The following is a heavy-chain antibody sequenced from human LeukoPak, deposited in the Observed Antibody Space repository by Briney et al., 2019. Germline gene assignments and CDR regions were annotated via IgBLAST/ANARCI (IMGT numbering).Heavy chain of an antibody. CDR2: ISYDGSNK. Sequence: PGRSLRLSCAASGFTFSSYGMHWVRQAPGKGLEWVAVISYDGSNKYYADSVKGRFTISRDNSKNTLYLQMNSLRAEDTAVYYCARDSDQGNIVVVPAAMTNYFDYWGQGTLVTVSS. J-gene: IGHJ4*02. D-gene: IGHD2-2*01. CDR1: GFTFSSYG. CDR3: ARDSDQGNIVVVPAAMTNYFDY. V-gene: IGHV3-30*03.